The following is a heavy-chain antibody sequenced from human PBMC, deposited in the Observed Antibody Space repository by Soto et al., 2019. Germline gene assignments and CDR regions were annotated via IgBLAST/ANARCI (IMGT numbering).Heavy chain of an antibody. CDR3: RSSTSCYDESCVDV. CDR2: LYHIGST. V-gene: IGHV4-38-2*01. Sequence: SETLSLTXAVSGYSISSGNYWAWIRQPPGRGLEWIGSLYHIGSTHYNTSLKSRVTISVDTSENHFSLELSSVTAADTAIYYCRSSTSCYDESCVDVWGQGTMVTVSS. D-gene: IGHD2-2*01. J-gene: IGHJ6*02. CDR1: GYSISSGNY.